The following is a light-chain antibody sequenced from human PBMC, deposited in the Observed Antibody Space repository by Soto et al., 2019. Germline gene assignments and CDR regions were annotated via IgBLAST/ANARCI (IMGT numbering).Light chain of an antibody. J-gene: IGKJ1*01. CDR1: QTVSGR. V-gene: IGKV1-5*01. Sequence: DIVMTQSPAALSVSVGDAVTVTCRASQTVSGRLAWYQQKPGQAPKLLIYDASAWPPGVPARFSGSGSGTEFTLTISSLQPDDLETYYCHQYNSYSRCTFGQGTKVDIK. CDR3: HQYNSYSRCT. CDR2: DAS.